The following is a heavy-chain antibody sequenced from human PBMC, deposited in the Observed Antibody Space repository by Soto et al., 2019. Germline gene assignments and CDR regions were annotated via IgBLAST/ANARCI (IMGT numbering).Heavy chain of an antibody. CDR2: IWYDGSNK. CDR1: GFTFSSYG. V-gene: IGHV3-33*01. Sequence: GESLKISCAASGFTFSSYGMHWVRQAPGKGLEWVAVIWYDGSNKYYADSVKGRFTISRDNSKNTLYLQMNSLRAEDTAVYYCARDWDDSNPTDYYGSGSYGMDVWGQGTTVTVSS. D-gene: IGHD3-10*01. J-gene: IGHJ6*02. CDR3: ARDWDDSNPTDYYGSGSYGMDV.